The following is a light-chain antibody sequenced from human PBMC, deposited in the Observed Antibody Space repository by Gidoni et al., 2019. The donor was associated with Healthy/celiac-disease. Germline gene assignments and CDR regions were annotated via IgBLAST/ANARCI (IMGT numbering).Light chain of an antibody. CDR2: GAS. V-gene: IGKV3-15*01. CDR3: QQYNNWPWT. CDR1: QSVSSN. Sequence: ETVMTQSPATLSVSPGGRATLSCRASQSVSSNFAWYQQKPGQAPRLRIDGASTTATGIPARFSGSGSWTEFTLTISSLQSEAFAVYYCQQYNNWPWTLGQGAKVEIK. J-gene: IGKJ1*01.